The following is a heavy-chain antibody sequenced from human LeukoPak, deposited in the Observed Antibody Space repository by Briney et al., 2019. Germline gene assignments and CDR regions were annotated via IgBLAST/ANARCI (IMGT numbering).Heavy chain of an antibody. CDR2: IYYSGST. J-gene: IGHJ3*02. CDR1: GGSISSSSYY. CDR3: AAGIVGATDWSHAFDI. D-gene: IGHD1-26*01. Sequence: PSETLSLTCTVSGGSISSSSYYWGCIRQPPGKGLEWIGSIYYSGSTYYNPSLKSRVTISVDTSKNQFSLKLSSVTAADTAVYYCAAGIVGATDWSHAFDIWGQGTMVTVSS. V-gene: IGHV4-39*01.